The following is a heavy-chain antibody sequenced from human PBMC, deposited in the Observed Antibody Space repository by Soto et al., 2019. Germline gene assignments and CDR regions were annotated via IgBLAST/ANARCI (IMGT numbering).Heavy chain of an antibody. D-gene: IGHD3-10*01. Sequence: QVQLVQSGAEVKKPGSSVRVSCKASGDTFNFYSINWVRQAPGLGLEWLGRINPSLSMSNYAQMSQGRVTMTADKSTKTTDKELSSLRSDDTAMYYCASSYGSGYRACDSWGQGALVTVSS. J-gene: IGHJ4*02. CDR3: ASSYGSGYRACDS. V-gene: IGHV1-69*02. CDR1: GDTFNFYS. CDR2: INPSLSMS.